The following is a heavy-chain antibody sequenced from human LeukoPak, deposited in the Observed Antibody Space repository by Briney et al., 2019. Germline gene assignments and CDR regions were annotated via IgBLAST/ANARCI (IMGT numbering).Heavy chain of an antibody. D-gene: IGHD3-3*01. Sequence: GGSLRLSCAASGFTFSSYAMSWVRQAPGKGLEWVSAISGSGGSTYYADSVKGRFTISRDNSKNTLYLQMNSLRAEDTAVYYCARPSEGFLEWLPYNWFDPWGQGTLVTVSS. CDR1: GFTFSSYA. CDR2: ISGSGGST. J-gene: IGHJ5*02. V-gene: IGHV3-23*01. CDR3: ARPSEGFLEWLPYNWFDP.